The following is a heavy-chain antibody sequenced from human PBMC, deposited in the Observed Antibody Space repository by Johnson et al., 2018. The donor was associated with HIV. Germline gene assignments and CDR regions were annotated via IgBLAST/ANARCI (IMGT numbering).Heavy chain of an antibody. D-gene: IGHD3-10*01. CDR2: ISSSGSTI. CDR1: GFTFSDYY. V-gene: IGHV3-11*04. CDR3: ARLMVQGDAFDI. Sequence: QMQLVESGGGLVQPGRSLKLSCAASGFTFSDYYMSWIRQAPGKGLEWVSYISSSGSTIYYADSVKGRFTISRDTAKNSLYLQMNSLRAEDTAVYYCARLMVQGDAFDIWGQGTMVTVSS. J-gene: IGHJ3*02.